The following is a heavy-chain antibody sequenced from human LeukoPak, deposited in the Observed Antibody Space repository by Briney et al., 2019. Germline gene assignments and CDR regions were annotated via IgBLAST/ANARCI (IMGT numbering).Heavy chain of an antibody. V-gene: IGHV4-39*01. Sequence: SETLSLTCTVSGGSISSSSYYWGWIRQPPGKGLEWIGSIYYSGSTDYNPSLKSRVTISVDTSKNQFSLKLSSVTAADTAVYYCTRLHSHLGIHIDYWGQGPLVTVSS. CDR1: GGSISSSSYY. D-gene: IGHD5-18*01. J-gene: IGHJ4*02. CDR2: IYYSGST. CDR3: TRLHSHLGIHIDY.